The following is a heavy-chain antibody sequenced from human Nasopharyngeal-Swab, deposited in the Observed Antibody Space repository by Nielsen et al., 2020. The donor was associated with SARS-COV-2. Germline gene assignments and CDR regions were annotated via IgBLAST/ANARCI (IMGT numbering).Heavy chain of an antibody. Sequence: GESLKISCAASGFTFSSYGMHWVRQDPGKGLEWVAVISYDGSNKYYADSVKGRFTISRDNSKNTLYLQMNSLRAEDTAVYYCAKDQSGSYYFLDIWGQGTMVTVSS. J-gene: IGHJ3*02. CDR1: GFTFSSYG. CDR3: AKDQSGSYYFLDI. V-gene: IGHV3-30*18. D-gene: IGHD1-26*01. CDR2: ISYDGSNK.